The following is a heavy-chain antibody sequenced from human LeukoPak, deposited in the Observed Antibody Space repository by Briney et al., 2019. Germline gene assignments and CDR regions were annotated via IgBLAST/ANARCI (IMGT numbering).Heavy chain of an antibody. CDR1: VFTFSNYW. CDR2: IKEDGSEK. CDR3: ASGRQLGY. V-gene: IGHV3-7*01. Sequence: GGSLRLSCAASVFTFSNYWMSWVRQAPGKGLEWVAKIKEDGSEKYYVDSVKGRFTISRDNARNSLYLQMNSLRAEDTAVYYCASGRQLGYWGQGTLVTVSS. J-gene: IGHJ4*02. D-gene: IGHD6-13*01.